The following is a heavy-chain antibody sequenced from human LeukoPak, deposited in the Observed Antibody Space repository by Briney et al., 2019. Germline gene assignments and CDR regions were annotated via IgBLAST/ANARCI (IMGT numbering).Heavy chain of an antibody. CDR1: GFTFSSYS. CDR3: ARDVAAITMIVNGTTDY. D-gene: IGHD3-22*01. Sequence: GGSLRLSCAASGFTFSSYSMNWVRQAPGKGLEWVSSISSSSSYIYYADSVKGRFTISRDNAKNSLYLQMNSLRAEDTAVYYCARDVAAITMIVNGTTDYWGQGTLVTVSS. CDR2: ISSSSSYI. V-gene: IGHV3-21*01. J-gene: IGHJ4*02.